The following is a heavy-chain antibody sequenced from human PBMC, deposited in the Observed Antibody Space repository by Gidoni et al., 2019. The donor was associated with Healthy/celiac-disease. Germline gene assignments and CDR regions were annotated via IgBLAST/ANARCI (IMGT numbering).Heavy chain of an antibody. CDR3: AREREAEDAFDI. CDR1: GGTFSSYA. J-gene: IGHJ3*02. Sequence: QVQLVQSGAEVKKPGSSVKVSCKASGGTFSSYAISWVRQAPGQGLEWMGRIIPILGIANYAQKFQGRVTITADKSTSTAYMELSSLRSEDTAVYYCAREREAEDAFDIWGQGTMVTVSS. CDR2: IIPILGIA. D-gene: IGHD6-13*01. V-gene: IGHV1-69*04.